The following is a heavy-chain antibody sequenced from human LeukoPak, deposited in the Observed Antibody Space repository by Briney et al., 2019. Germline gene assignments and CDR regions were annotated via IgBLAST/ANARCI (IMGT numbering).Heavy chain of an antibody. CDR3: AKDRSQRASPHYFDY. CDR1: GFTFSSYA. Sequence: PGGSLRLSCAASGFTFSSYAMSWVRQAPGKGLLWVSSITGSGDNTYYADSVTGRFTISRDNSKNTLFLQMNSLRAEDTAVYSCAKDRSQRASPHYFDYWGQGALVTVSS. V-gene: IGHV3-23*01. J-gene: IGHJ4*02. CDR2: ITGSGDNT.